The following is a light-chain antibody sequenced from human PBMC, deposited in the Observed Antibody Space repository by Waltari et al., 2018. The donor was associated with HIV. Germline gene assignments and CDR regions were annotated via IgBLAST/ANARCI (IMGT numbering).Light chain of an antibody. CDR1: RLRKYS. CDR2: GKD. J-gene: IGLJ1*01. CDR3: ESRHSNDKHHV. Sequence: SSELTQDPAVSVALGQTVRITCQGDRLRKYSANWYQQKPGQAPVVVMYGKDKRPPGIPARFSGSSSGNTGSLTITGAQAEDEADYYCESRHSNDKHHVFGTGTKVTV. V-gene: IGLV3-19*01.